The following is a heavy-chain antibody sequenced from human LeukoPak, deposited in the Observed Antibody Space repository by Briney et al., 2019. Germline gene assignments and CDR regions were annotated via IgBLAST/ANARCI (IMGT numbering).Heavy chain of an antibody. V-gene: IGHV4-61*02. D-gene: IGHD2-21*02. CDR1: GGSISSGNYY. CDR2: IYTSGST. CDR3: ARDAPYCGGDCYFDY. Sequence: SETLSLTCTVSGGSISSGNYYWSWIRQPAGKGLEWIGRIYTSGSTNYNPSLKSRVTISVDTSKNQFSLKLSSVTAADTAVYYCARDAPYCGGDCYFDYWGQGTLVTVSS. J-gene: IGHJ4*02.